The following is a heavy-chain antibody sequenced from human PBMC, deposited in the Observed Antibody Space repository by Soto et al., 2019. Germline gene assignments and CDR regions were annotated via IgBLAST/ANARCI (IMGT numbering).Heavy chain of an antibody. CDR3: ATDPSAGGLYFFDS. CDR2: ISSRSTSI. D-gene: IGHD6-25*01. V-gene: IGHV3-21*01. Sequence: SGGSLRLSCAASGLPFSVYSMNWVRQAPGKGLEWVSSISSRSTSIYYADSVKGRFIISRDNTKKSLYLQMNSLRAEDTAVYFCATDPSAGGLYFFDSWGQGTLVTVSS. J-gene: IGHJ4*02. CDR1: GLPFSVYS.